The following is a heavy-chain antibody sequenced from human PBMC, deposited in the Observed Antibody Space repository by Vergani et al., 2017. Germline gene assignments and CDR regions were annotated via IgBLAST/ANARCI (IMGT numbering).Heavy chain of an antibody. Sequence: EVQLVESGGGLVQPGGSLRLSCAASGFTFSSYWMSWVRQAPGKGLEWVANIKQDGSEKYYVDSVKGRFTISRDNAKNSLYLQMNSLRAEDTAVYYCARGVGYCSGGSCYSYYFDYWGQGTLVTVSS. CDR3: ARGVGYCSGGSCYSYYFDY. CDR1: GFTFSSYW. V-gene: IGHV3-7*03. CDR2: IKQDGSEK. D-gene: IGHD2-15*01. J-gene: IGHJ4*02.